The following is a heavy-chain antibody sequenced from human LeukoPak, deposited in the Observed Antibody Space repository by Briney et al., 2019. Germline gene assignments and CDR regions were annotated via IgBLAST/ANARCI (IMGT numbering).Heavy chain of an antibody. CDR2: IIPIFGTA. V-gene: IGHV1-69*13. D-gene: IGHD5-24*01. Sequence: SVKVSCKASGGTFSSYAISWVRQAPGQGLEWMGGIIPIFGTANYAQKFQGRVTITADESTSTAYMELSSLRSKDTAVYYCARHGVEMATIPYYYYGMDVWGQGTTVTVSS. CDR1: GGTFSSYA. J-gene: IGHJ6*02. CDR3: ARHGVEMATIPYYYYGMDV.